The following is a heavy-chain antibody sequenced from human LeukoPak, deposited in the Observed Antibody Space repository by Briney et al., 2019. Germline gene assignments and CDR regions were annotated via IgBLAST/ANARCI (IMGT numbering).Heavy chain of an antibody. V-gene: IGHV3-7*01. Sequence: GGSLRLSCAASGFTFSSYWMSWVRQAPGKGLEWVANIKQDGSEKYYVDSVEGRFTISRDNAKNSLYLQMNSLRAEDTAVYYCASPRRGGYYYVFDFDYWGQGTLVTVSS. CDR3: ASPRRGGYYYVFDFDY. CDR1: GFTFSSYW. J-gene: IGHJ4*02. CDR2: IKQDGSEK. D-gene: IGHD3-22*01.